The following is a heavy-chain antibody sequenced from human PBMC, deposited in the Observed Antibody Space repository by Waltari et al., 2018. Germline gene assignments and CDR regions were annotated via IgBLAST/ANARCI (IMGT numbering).Heavy chain of an antibody. V-gene: IGHV1-2*02. Sequence: QVQLVQSGAELREPGASVKVSCKTSGYSFTGTLIHWVRQAPGQGLEWMGWINPNNGITNYAQKFQGRVTMTRDTSISTAYVELSSLRIDDTAVYYWAAKGVVLPATFDYWGQGTLVTVSS. CDR3: AAKGVVLPATFDY. CDR1: GYSFTGTL. D-gene: IGHD2-15*01. J-gene: IGHJ4*02. CDR2: INPNNGIT.